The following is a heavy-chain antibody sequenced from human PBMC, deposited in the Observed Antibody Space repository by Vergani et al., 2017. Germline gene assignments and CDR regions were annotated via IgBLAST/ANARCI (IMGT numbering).Heavy chain of an antibody. Sequence: QVQLVQSGAEVKKPGASVKVSCKASGYTFTSYYMHWVRQAPGQGLEWMGIINPSGGSTRYAQKFQGRVTITADKSTSTAYMELSSLRSEDTAVYYCARVLIFGDFMGWFDPWGQGTLVTVSS. V-gene: IGHV1-46*01. J-gene: IGHJ5*02. D-gene: IGHD3-3*01. CDR2: INPSGGST. CDR1: GYTFTSYY. CDR3: ARVLIFGDFMGWFDP.